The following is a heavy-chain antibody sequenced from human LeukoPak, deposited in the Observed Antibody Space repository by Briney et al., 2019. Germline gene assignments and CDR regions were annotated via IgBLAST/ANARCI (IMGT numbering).Heavy chain of an antibody. D-gene: IGHD4-17*01. CDR2: IRGTGGTT. CDR1: GFTFSDYA. J-gene: IGHJ3*01. CDR3: GKDPNGDYVGAFDF. Sequence: GGSLRLSCAASGFTFSDYALIWVRQAPGKGLEWISEIRGTGGTTYYADSVKGRCTISRDNSRNTVYVQMNSLRAEDTALYFCGKDPNGDYVGAFDFWGPGTMVTVSS. V-gene: IGHV3-23*01.